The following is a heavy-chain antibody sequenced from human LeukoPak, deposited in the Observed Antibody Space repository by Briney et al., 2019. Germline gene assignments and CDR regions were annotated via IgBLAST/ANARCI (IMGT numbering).Heavy chain of an antibody. V-gene: IGHV4-59*01. J-gene: IGHJ5*02. D-gene: IGHD3-3*01. CDR2: VSDTGDT. Sequence: SETLSFTCTVSGVSINGNYWTWIRQLPGKGLEWIGFVSDTGDTDYNPSLKSRLTISADTSKSQLSLSLSSVTAADTALYYCARVFRGVVTSNWFDPWGQGTLVTVSS. CDR3: ARVFRGVVTSNWFDP. CDR1: GVSINGNY.